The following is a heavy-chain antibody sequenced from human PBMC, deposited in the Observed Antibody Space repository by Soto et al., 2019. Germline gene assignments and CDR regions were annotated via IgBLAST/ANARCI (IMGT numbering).Heavy chain of an antibody. D-gene: IGHD3-22*01. CDR3: AGGDYYHSSGYYFYYYTMDV. CDR2: VYYGGST. CDR1: GGSISSSIYY. V-gene: IGHV4-39*01. J-gene: IGHJ6*02. Sequence: SETLSLTCTVSGGSISSSIYYWGWIRQPPGKGLEWIGNVYYGGSTYHNPSLKSRVTISVETSKSQFSLKLSSVTAADTAVYYCAGGDYYHSSGYYFYYYTMDVWGQGTTVTVSS.